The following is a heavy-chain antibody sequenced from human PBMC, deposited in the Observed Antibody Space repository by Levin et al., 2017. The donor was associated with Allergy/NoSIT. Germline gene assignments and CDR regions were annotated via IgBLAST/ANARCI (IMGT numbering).Heavy chain of an antibody. V-gene: IGHV4-59*01. CDR2: IYHSGST. J-gene: IGHJ4*02. CDR1: GASIRSYY. CDR3: ASVRYCSGGSCDFRFDY. Sequence: PSETLSLTCTVSGASIRSYYWSWIRQPPGKGLEWIGYIYHSGSTNYNPSLKSRVTISVDTSKNQFSLKLSSVTAADTAVYYCASVRYCSGGSCDFRFDYWGQGTLVTVSS. D-gene: IGHD2-15*01.